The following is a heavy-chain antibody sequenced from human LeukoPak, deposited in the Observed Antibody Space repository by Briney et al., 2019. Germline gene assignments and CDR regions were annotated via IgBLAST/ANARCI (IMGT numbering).Heavy chain of an antibody. V-gene: IGHV3-23*01. J-gene: IGHJ3*02. D-gene: IGHD3-22*01. CDR3: AKEMRYYDSSGYPPDAFDI. CDR1: GFTFSSYA. CDR2: ISGSGGIT. Sequence: GGSLRLSCAASGFTFSSYAMSWVRQAPGKGLEWVSAISGSGGITYYADSIKGRFTISRDNSKNTLYLQMNSLRAEDTAVYYCAKEMRYYDSSGYPPDAFDIWGQGTMVTVPS.